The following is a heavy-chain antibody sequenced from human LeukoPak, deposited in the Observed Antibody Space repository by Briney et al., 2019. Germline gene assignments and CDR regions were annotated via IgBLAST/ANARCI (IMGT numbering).Heavy chain of an antibody. CDR3: ARDNGVTDSYCFDY. V-gene: IGHV4-4*02. Sequence: SETLSLTCAVSGGSISSSNWWSWVRQPPGKGLEWIGEVYHSGSTNYNPSLTSRVTISVDKSKNQFSLKMSSVTAADTAVYYCARDNGVTDSYCFDYWGQGALVTVSS. D-gene: IGHD2-21*02. J-gene: IGHJ4*02. CDR2: VYHSGST. CDR1: GGSISSSNW.